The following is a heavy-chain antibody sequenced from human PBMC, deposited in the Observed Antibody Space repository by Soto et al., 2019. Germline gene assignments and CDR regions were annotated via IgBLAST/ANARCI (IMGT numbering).Heavy chain of an antibody. CDR2: ISGRGDHR. CDR1: PITVYNFAA. CDR3: AKDRELENQTPYGMDV. J-gene: IGHJ6*02. D-gene: IGHD1-26*01. Sequence: EMQLLESGGGLGQPGGSLRLSCVASPITVYNFAAMSWVRQTPERGLECVSTISGRGDHRYYADSVKGRFTISRDNSKNRLYLQMDGLRVDDTAVYYCAKDRELENQTPYGMDVWGQVTTVTV. V-gene: IGHV3-23*01.